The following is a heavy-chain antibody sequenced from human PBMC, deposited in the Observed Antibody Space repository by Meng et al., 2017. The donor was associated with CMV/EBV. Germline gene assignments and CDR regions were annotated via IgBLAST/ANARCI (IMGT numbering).Heavy chain of an antibody. D-gene: IGHD3-22*01. CDR1: GFTFSSYA. CDR3: AKETRVHYDSSAPGY. V-gene: IGHV3-23*01. Sequence: GESLKISCAASGFTFSSYAMSWVRQAPGKGLEWVSAISGSGGSTYYADSVKGRFTISRDNSKNTLYLQMNSLRAEDTAVYYCAKETRVHYDSSAPGYWDQGTLVTVS. J-gene: IGHJ4*02. CDR2: ISGSGGST.